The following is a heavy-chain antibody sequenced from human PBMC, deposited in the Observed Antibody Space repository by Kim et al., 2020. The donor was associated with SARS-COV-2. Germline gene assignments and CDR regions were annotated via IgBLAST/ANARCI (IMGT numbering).Heavy chain of an antibody. CDR1: GFTFSSYW. CDR2: IKQDGSEK. J-gene: IGHJ3*02. CDR3: ARGGTFYYDSSGYLQVAFDI. Sequence: GGSLRLSCAASGFTFSSYWMSWVRQAPGKGLEWVANIKQDGSEKYYVDSVKGRFTISSDNAKNSLYLQMNSLRAEDAAVYYCARGGTFYYDSSGYLQVAFDIWGQGTMVTVSS. V-gene: IGHV3-7*01. D-gene: IGHD3-22*01.